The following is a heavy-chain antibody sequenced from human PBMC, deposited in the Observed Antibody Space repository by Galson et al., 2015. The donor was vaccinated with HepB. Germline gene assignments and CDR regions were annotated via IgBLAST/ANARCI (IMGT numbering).Heavy chain of an antibody. CDR1: GGSISSYY. V-gene: IGHV4-59*08. CDR3: ARSIVVVPAARDYYYYMDV. CDR2: IYYSGST. D-gene: IGHD2-2*01. Sequence: TLSLTCTVSGGSISSYYWSWIRQPPGKGLEWIGYIYYSGSTNYNPSLKSRVTISVDTSKNQFSLKLSSVTAADTAVYYCARSIVVVPAARDYYYYMDVWGKGTTVTVSS. J-gene: IGHJ6*03.